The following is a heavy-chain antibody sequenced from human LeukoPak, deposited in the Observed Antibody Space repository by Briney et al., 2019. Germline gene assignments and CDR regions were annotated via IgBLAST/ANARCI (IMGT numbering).Heavy chain of an antibody. V-gene: IGHV3-30*02. J-gene: IGHJ4*02. Sequence: GGSLRLSCAASGFTFSSYGMHWVRQAPGKGLEWVAFIRYDGSNKYYADSVKGRFTISRDNSKNTLYLQMNSLRAEDTAVYYCAKDNGYYGSGSYPDYWGQGTPVTVSS. CDR3: AKDNGYYGSGSYPDY. CDR2: IRYDGSNK. D-gene: IGHD3-10*01. CDR1: GFTFSSYG.